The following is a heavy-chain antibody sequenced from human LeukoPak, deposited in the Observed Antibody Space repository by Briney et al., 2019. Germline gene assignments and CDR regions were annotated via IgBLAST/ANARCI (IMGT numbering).Heavy chain of an antibody. J-gene: IGHJ4*02. CDR1: GFTFSSYS. V-gene: IGHV3-48*04. D-gene: IGHD1-26*01. Sequence: PGGSLRLSCAASGFTFSSYSMTWVRQAPGKGLEGVAYISSSRATIFYAESVKGRFTVSRDHAKNSLHLQMNSLRGDDTAVYYCARVDWELLDGDFDYWGQGTLITVSA. CDR2: ISSSRATI. CDR3: ARVDWELLDGDFDY.